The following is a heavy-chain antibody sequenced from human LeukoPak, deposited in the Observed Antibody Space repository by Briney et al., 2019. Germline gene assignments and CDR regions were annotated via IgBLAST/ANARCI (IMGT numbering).Heavy chain of an antibody. CDR3: ARKYYYYYYGMDV. V-gene: IGHV3-7*01. Sequence: GGSLRLSCAASGFTFSSYAMSWVRQAPGKGLEWVANIKQDGSEKYYVDSVKGRFTISRDNAKNSLYLQMNSLRAEDTAVYYCARKYYYYYYGMDVWGQGTTVTVSS. CDR2: IKQDGSEK. CDR1: GFTFSSYA. J-gene: IGHJ6*02.